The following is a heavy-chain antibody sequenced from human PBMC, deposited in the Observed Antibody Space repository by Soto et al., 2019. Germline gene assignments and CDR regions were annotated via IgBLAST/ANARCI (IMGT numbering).Heavy chain of an antibody. Sequence: QVQLQQWGAGLLKPSETLSLTCAVYGGSFSGYYWSWIRQPPGKGLEWIGEINHSGSTNYNPSLKSRVTISVDTSKNQFSLKLSSVTAADTAVYYCARRGYLSGWFDPCGQGTLVTVSS. V-gene: IGHV4-34*01. CDR1: GGSFSGYY. J-gene: IGHJ5*02. CDR2: INHSGST. CDR3: ARRGYLSGWFDP. D-gene: IGHD1-1*01.